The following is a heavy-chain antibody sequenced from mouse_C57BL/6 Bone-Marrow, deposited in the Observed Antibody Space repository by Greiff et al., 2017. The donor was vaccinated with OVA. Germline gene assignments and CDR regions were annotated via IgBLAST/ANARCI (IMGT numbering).Heavy chain of an antibody. CDR3: ARRVKGFDY. CDR1: GYTFTDYN. D-gene: IGHD1-3*01. CDR2: INPNNGGT. Sequence: EVQLKESGPELVKPGASVKIPCKASGYTFTDYNMDWVKQSHGKSLEWIGDINPNNGGTIYNQKFKGKATLTVDKSSSTAYMELRSLTSEDTAVYYCARRVKGFDYWGQGTTLTVSS. V-gene: IGHV1-18*01. J-gene: IGHJ2*01.